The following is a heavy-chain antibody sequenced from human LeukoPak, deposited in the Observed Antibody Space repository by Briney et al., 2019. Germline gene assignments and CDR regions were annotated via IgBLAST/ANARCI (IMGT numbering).Heavy chain of an antibody. CDR2: INNSGSN. CDR1: GGSFSGYY. CDR3: ARGVHYCSSTSCYRYNWFDP. J-gene: IGHJ5*02. Sequence: PSETLSLTCAVYGGSFSGYYWSWLRQPPGKGVEWIGEINNSGSNNYKPSLTSRGTILVDTSKNQFSLKLSSVTAADTAVYYCARGVHYCSSTSCYRYNWFDPWGQGTLVTVSS. V-gene: IGHV4-34*01. D-gene: IGHD2-2*02.